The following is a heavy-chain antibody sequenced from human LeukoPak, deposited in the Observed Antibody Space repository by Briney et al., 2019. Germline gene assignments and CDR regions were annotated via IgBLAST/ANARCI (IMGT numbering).Heavy chain of an antibody. Sequence: GASVKVSCKASGYTFTGYYMHWVRQAPGQGLEWMGWINPNSGGTNYAQKFQGWVTITRDASASTAYMELSSLRSEDTAVYYCARDLVSIIFTYGGASGCGYWGQGTLVTVSS. V-gene: IGHV1-2*04. CDR2: INPNSGGT. D-gene: IGHD3-16*01. CDR3: ARDLVSIIFTYGGASGCGY. CDR1: GYTFTGYY. J-gene: IGHJ4*02.